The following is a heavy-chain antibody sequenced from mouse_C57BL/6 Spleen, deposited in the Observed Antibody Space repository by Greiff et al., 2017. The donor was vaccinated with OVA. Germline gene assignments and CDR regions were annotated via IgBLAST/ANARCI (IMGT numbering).Heavy chain of an antibody. D-gene: IGHD1-1*01. V-gene: IGHV5-16*01. CDR2: INYDGSST. CDR1: GFTFSDYY. CDR3: ARDHYYGSSYDWYFDV. Sequence: DVKLVESEGGLVQPGRSMKLSCTASGFTFSDYYMAWVRQVPEKGLEWVANINYDGSSTYYLDSLKSRFIISRDNAKNILYLQMSSLKSEDTATYYCARDHYYGSSYDWYFDVWGTGTTVTVSS. J-gene: IGHJ1*03.